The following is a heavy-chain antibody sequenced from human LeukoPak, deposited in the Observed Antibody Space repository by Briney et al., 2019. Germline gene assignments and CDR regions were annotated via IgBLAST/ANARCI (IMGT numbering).Heavy chain of an antibody. J-gene: IGHJ3*02. CDR2: ISGSGGST. Sequence: PGGSLRLSCAASGFTFSNYGMSWVRQAPRKGLEWVSAISGSGGSTHYADSVKGRFTISRDNAKNSLYLQMNSLRAEDTAVYYCARDYYYDSSGYSKNAFDIWGQGTMVTVSS. V-gene: IGHV3-23*01. CDR3: ARDYYYDSSGYSKNAFDI. CDR1: GFTFSNYG. D-gene: IGHD3-22*01.